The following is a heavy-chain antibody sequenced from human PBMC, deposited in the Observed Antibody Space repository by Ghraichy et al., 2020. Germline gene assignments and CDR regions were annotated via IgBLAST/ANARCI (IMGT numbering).Heavy chain of an antibody. CDR3: ARQDRMGPGVINTYYYNYGMDV. D-gene: IGHD3-3*01. CDR2: IFPGDSDT. Sequence: GESLNISCKGSGYSFSDYWIAWVRQMPGKGLEWMGVIFPGDSDTRYSPSFQGQVTISADKYIRTAYLQWSSLKASDTAMYYCARQDRMGPGVINTYYYNYGMDVWGQGTTVTVSS. J-gene: IGHJ6*02. V-gene: IGHV5-51*01. CDR1: GYSFSDYW.